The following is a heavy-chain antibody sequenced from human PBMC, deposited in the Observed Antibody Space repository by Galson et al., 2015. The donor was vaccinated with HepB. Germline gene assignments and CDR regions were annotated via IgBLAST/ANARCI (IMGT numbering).Heavy chain of an antibody. CDR3: VRHRSVRSSSWEAFDY. V-gene: IGHV3-30*04. CDR2: ISYDGSNK. J-gene: IGHJ4*02. Sequence: SLRLSCAASGFTFSSYAMHWVRQAPGKGLEWVAVISYDGSNKYYADSVKGRFTISRDNSKNTLYLQMNSLRAEDTAVYYCVRHRSVRSSSWEAFDYWGQGTLVTVSS. CDR1: GFTFSSYA. D-gene: IGHD6-13*01.